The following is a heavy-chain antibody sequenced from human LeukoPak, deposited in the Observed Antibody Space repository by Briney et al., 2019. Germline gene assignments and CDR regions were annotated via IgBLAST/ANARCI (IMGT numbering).Heavy chain of an antibody. D-gene: IGHD1-1*01. V-gene: IGHV1-18*04. Sequence: VASVKVSCKASGYSFTGHYMHWVRQAPGQGLEWMGWISSYTGNTNYAQKLQGRVTMTTDTSTSTAYMELRSLRSDDTAVYYCARDQGMGSWNPCFDYWGQGTLVTVSS. CDR2: ISSYTGNT. J-gene: IGHJ4*02. CDR1: GYSFTGHY. CDR3: ARDQGMGSWNPCFDY.